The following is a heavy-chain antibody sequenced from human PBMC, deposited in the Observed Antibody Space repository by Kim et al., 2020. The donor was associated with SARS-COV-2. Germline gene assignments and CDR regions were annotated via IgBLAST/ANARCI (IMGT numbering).Heavy chain of an antibody. D-gene: IGHD6-6*01. J-gene: IGHJ6*02. CDR1: GGSFSGYY. Sequence: SETLSLTCAVYGGSFSGYYWSWIRQPPGKGLEWIGEINHSGSTNYNPSLKSRVTISVDTSKNQFSLKLSSVTAADTAVYYCARRRSIAARRNYGMDVWGQGTTVTVSS. V-gene: IGHV4-34*01. CDR3: ARRRSIAARRNYGMDV. CDR2: INHSGST.